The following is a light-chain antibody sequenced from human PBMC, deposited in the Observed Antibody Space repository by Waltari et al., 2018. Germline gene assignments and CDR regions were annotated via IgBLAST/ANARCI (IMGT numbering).Light chain of an antibody. V-gene: IGKV1-5*03. CDR2: KAS. CDR1: QSISNW. CDR3: QQYNSYSLLT. Sequence: DIQMTQSPSTLSASVGDRFTITCRASQSISNWLAWYQQKPGKAPKLLIYKASTLESGAPSRFSGSGSGTEFTLTISSLQPDDFATYYCQQYNSYSLLTFGGGTKVEIK. J-gene: IGKJ4*01.